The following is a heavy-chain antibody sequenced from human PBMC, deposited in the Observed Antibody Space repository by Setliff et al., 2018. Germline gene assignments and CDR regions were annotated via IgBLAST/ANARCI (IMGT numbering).Heavy chain of an antibody. D-gene: IGHD1-1*01. CDR3: ARVYNPLYHNWFDP. Sequence: ASVKVSCKASGYTFTGYYMHWVRQAPGQGLEWMGWINPNSGGTNYAQKFQGWVTMTRDTSTSTAYMELSSLRSEDTAVYYCARVYNPLYHNWFDPWGQGTLVTVSS. V-gene: IGHV1-2*04. CDR2: INPNSGGT. J-gene: IGHJ5*02. CDR1: GYTFTGYY.